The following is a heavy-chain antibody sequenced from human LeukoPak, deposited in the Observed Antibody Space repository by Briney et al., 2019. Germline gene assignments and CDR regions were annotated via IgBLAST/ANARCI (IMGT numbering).Heavy chain of an antibody. CDR3: ARVYAYVWGSYRN. J-gene: IGHJ4*02. D-gene: IGHD3-16*02. V-gene: IGHV1-69*06. CDR1: GGTFSSYA. CDR2: IIPIFGTA. Sequence: GASVKVSCKASGGTFSSYAISWVRQAPGQGLEWMGGIIPIFGTANYAQKFQGRVTITADKSTSTAYMELRSLRSDDTAVYYCARVYAYVWGSYRNWGQGTLVTASS.